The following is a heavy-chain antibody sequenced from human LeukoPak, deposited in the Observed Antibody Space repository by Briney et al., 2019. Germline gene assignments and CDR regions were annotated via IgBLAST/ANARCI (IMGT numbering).Heavy chain of an antibody. CDR2: IKEDGSVQ. Sequence: GGSLRLSCVVSVFTFTSSWMTWVRQAPGKGLEWVANIKEDGSVQHYVDSVKGRFTISRDNAKNSLYLQMNSLRAEDTALYYCAREPGLGYAFDIWGRGAMLTVSS. CDR3: AREPGLGYAFDI. J-gene: IGHJ3*02. V-gene: IGHV3-7*01. D-gene: IGHD3-10*01. CDR1: VFTFTSSW.